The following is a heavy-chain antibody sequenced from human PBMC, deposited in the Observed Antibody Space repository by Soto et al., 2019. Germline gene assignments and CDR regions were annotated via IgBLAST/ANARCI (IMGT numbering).Heavy chain of an antibody. CDR1: GGSISSYY. Sequence: PSETLSLTCTVSGGSISSYYWNWIRQPPGKGLEWIGYVFYSGSANYNPSLKGRVTISVDRSKNQFSLKLSSVTAADTAVYYCARVPDRWGQGTLVTVSS. J-gene: IGHJ5*02. CDR3: ARVPDR. D-gene: IGHD2-2*01. CDR2: VFYSGSA. V-gene: IGHV4-59*12.